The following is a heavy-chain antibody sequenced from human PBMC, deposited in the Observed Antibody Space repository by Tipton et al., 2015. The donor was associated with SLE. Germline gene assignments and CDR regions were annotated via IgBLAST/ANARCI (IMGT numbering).Heavy chain of an antibody. V-gene: IGHV4-34*01. CDR1: GGSFSGYY. CDR3: ARHASGRPPSGY. CDR2: INHSGST. D-gene: IGHD6-19*01. J-gene: IGHJ4*02. Sequence: TLSLTCAVYGGSFSGYYWSWIRQPPGKGLEWIGEINHSGSTNYNPSLKSRVTISVDTSKNQFSLKLSSVTAADTAVYYCARHASGRPPSGYWGQGTLVTVSS.